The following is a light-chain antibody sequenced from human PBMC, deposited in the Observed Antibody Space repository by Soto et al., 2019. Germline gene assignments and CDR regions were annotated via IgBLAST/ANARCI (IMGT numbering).Light chain of an antibody. Sequence: QSALTQPASVSGSPGQSITISCTGTSSDVGGYNYVSWYQQHPGKAPKLMIYEVSNRPSGVSNRFSGSKSGNTASLTISVLHAEDEAYYYCSSYRSSSTRVFGGGTKRTV. CDR1: SSDVGGYNY. J-gene: IGLJ3*02. V-gene: IGLV2-14*01. CDR2: EVS. CDR3: SSYRSSSTRV.